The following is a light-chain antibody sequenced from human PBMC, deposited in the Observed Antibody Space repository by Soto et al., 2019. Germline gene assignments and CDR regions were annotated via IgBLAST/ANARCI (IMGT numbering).Light chain of an antibody. J-gene: IGKJ2*01. Sequence: DIQMTQSPSTLSASVGDSVTITCRASQRIGRWLAWYQQKPGKAPKLLIYDASTLQSGVPSRFSGSGSGTEFTLNITSLQADDFATYYCQQYTHYSSNTVSRGTKLEI. CDR3: QQYTHYSSNT. V-gene: IGKV1-5*01. CDR1: QRIGRW. CDR2: DAS.